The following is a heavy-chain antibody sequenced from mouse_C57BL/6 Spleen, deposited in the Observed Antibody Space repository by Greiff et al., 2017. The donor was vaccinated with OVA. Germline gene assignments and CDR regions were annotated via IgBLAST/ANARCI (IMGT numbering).Heavy chain of an antibody. D-gene: IGHD1-1*01. V-gene: IGHV1-66*01. CDR1: GYTFTSYY. J-gene: IGHJ3*01. Sequence: VQRLESGPELVKPGASVKISCKASGYTFTSYYIHWVKQRPGLGLEWIGWIYPGSGNTKYNEKFKGKATMTADTSSSTAYMQLSSLTSEDSAVYYCAKYYYGSSYGFGCWGQGTLVTVSA. CDR3: AKYYYGSSYGFGC. CDR2: IYPGSGNT.